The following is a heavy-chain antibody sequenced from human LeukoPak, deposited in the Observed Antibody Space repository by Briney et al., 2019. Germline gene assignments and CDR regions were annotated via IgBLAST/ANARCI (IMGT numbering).Heavy chain of an antibody. CDR1: GGSISNYY. D-gene: IGHD6-13*01. Sequence: PSETLSLTCTVSGGSISNYYWSWIRQPPGKGLEWIGYIYYSGSTNYNPSLKSRVTISVDTSKNRFSLKLSSVTAADTAVYYYAREYSSSWSAFDYWGQGTLVTVSS. J-gene: IGHJ4*02. CDR2: IYYSGST. CDR3: AREYSSSWSAFDY. V-gene: IGHV4-59*01.